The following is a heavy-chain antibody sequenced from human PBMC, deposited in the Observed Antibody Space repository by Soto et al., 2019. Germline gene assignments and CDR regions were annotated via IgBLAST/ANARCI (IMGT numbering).Heavy chain of an antibody. D-gene: IGHD2-15*01. CDR2: IIPIFGTA. CDR3: ARVRSGGSCLWAGYYYYGMDV. Sequence: GASVKVSCKASGGTFSSYAISWVRQAPGQGLEWMGGIIPIFGTANYAQKFQGRVTITADESTSTAYMELSSLRSEDTAVYYCARVRSGGSCLWAGYYYYGMDVWGQGTTVTVSS. CDR1: GGTFSSYA. V-gene: IGHV1-69*13. J-gene: IGHJ6*02.